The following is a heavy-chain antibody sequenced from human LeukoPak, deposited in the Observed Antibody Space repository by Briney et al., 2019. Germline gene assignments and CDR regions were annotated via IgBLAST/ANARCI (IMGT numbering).Heavy chain of an antibody. Sequence: VASVKVSCKASGGTFSSYAISWVRQAPGQGLEWMGGIIPIFGTANYAQKFQGRVTITADKSTSTAYMELSSLRSEDTAVYYCARGTQLRSWPYYYYYMDVWGKGTTVTVSS. V-gene: IGHV1-69*06. D-gene: IGHD1-26*01. CDR2: IIPIFGTA. CDR1: GGTFSSYA. J-gene: IGHJ6*03. CDR3: ARGTQLRSWPYYYYYMDV.